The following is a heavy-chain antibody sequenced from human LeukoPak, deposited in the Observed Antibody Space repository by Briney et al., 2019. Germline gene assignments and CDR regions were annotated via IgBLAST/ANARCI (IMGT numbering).Heavy chain of an antibody. CDR3: ARGPGIGDSSVYAPLDP. J-gene: IGHJ5*02. Sequence: GGPLRLSCAASGFTFSSYAMHWVRQAPGKGLEYVSAISSSGGSTYYANSVKGRFTISRDNSKNTLYLQMGSLRAEDMAVYYCARGPGIGDSSVYAPLDPWGQGTLVTVSS. D-gene: IGHD3-22*01. CDR2: ISSSGGST. V-gene: IGHV3-64*01. CDR1: GFTFSSYA.